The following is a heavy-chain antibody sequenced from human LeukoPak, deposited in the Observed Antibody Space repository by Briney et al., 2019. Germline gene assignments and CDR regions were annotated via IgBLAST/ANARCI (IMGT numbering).Heavy chain of an antibody. CDR3: ARDPLHARVYSYGVE. J-gene: IGHJ4*02. Sequence: PGGSLRLSCAASGFTFSSYSMNWVRQAPGKGLEWVSSISSSSSDIYYADSVKGRFTISRDNAKNSLYLQMNSLRAEETAVYYCARDPLHARVYSYGVEWGQGTLVTVSS. V-gene: IGHV3-21*01. D-gene: IGHD5-18*01. CDR1: GFTFSSYS. CDR2: ISSSSSDI.